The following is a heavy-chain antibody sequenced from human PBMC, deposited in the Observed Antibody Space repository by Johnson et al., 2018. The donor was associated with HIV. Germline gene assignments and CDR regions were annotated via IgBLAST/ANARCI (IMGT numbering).Heavy chain of an antibody. V-gene: IGHV3-15*01. J-gene: IGHJ3*02. Sequence: VQLVESGGGLVKPGGSLRLSCAASGFSFNNAWLSWVRQAPGRGLEWVGRMQSEVDDGTTDYAAPVKGRFAISRDDSKHMLYLQMNSLKTEDTAVYYCTTDGGLGSFDIWGQGTMVAVSS. CDR2: MQSEVDDGTT. CDR3: TTDGGLGSFDI. CDR1: GFSFNNAW. D-gene: IGHD7-27*01.